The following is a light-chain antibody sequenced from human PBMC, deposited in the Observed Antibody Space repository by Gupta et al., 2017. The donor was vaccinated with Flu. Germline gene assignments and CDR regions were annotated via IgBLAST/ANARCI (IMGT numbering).Light chain of an antibody. CDR3: CSYAGTFTFV. CDR2: GVS. V-gene: IGLV2-11*03. J-gene: IGLJ3*02. Sequence: NSDVGHDDYVSWYQQHPGRAPKLMIYGVSERPSGVPDRFSGSKSGNTASLTISGLQAEDEADYYCCSYAGTFTFVFGGGTKLTVL. CDR1: NSDVGHDDY.